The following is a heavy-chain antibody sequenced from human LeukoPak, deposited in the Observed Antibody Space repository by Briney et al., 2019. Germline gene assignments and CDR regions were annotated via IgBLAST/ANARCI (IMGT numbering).Heavy chain of an antibody. J-gene: IGHJ3*02. CDR1: GYTFTSYD. D-gene: IGHD3-22*01. Sequence: GASVKVSCKASGYTFTSYDIDWVRQATGQGLEWMGWMNPNSGNTGYAQKFQGSVTITRNTSISTAYMELSSLRSEDTAVYYCARGYVSYYYDSSGYQDAFDIWGQGTMVTVSS. CDR3: ARGYVSYYYDSSGYQDAFDI. V-gene: IGHV1-8*03. CDR2: MNPNSGNT.